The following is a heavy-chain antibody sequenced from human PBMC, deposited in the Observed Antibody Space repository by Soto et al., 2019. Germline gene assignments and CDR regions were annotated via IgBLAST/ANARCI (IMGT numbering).Heavy chain of an antibody. CDR2: FDPEDGET. CDR3: ATFVGYCSGGSCLTFDY. J-gene: IGHJ4*02. D-gene: IGHD2-15*01. V-gene: IGHV1-24*01. CDR1: GYTLTELS. Sequence: ASVKVSCKVSGYTLTELSMHWVRQAPGKGLEWMGGFDPEDGETIYAQKFQGRVTMTEDTSTDTAYMELSSLRSEDTAVYYCATFVGYCSGGSCLTFDYWGQGTLVTVSS.